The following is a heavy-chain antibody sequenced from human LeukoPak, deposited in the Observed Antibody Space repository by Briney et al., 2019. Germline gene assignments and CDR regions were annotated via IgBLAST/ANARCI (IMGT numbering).Heavy chain of an antibody. V-gene: IGHV4-39*01. CDR1: GGSISSSSYY. CDR3: ASSSGVGDFWSGYYRGHYFDY. Sequence: SETLSLTCTVSGGSISSSSYYWGWIRQPPGKGLEWIGSIYYSGSTYYNPSLKSRVTISVDTSKNQFSLKLSSVTAADTAVYYCASSSGVGDFWSGYYRGHYFDYWGQGTLVTVSS. D-gene: IGHD3-3*01. J-gene: IGHJ4*02. CDR2: IYYSGST.